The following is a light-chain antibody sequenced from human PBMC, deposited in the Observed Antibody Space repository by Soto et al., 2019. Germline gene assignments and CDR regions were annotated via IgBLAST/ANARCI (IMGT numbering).Light chain of an antibody. V-gene: IGKV1-39*01. Sequence: DIQMTQSLSSLSASVGDRVTINCRASQSITTYLNWYQKKPGRAPKVLIYAASSLQSGVPSRFSGSGSGTDFTLTISSLQPDDFATYYCQQSYSKTFGQGTTVDIK. J-gene: IGKJ1*01. CDR1: QSITTY. CDR3: QQSYSKT. CDR2: AAS.